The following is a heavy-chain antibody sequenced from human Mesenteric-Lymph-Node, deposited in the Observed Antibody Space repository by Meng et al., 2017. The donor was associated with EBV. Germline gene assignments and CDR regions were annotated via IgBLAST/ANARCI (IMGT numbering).Heavy chain of an antibody. CDR2: ISVYDGNT. CDR3: ARDLGYSYGYVDY. V-gene: IGHV1-18*01. J-gene: IGHJ4*02. Sequence: QVQPVQPGAEVKKPGASVKVSCKDTGYTFTSYDNSWVRQAPGQGLEWMGWISVYDGNTNYAQRLQGRVTMTTDTSTSTAYLEVRSLRSDDTAVYYCARDLGYSYGYVDYWGQGTLVTVSS. CDR1: GYTFTSYD. D-gene: IGHD5-18*01.